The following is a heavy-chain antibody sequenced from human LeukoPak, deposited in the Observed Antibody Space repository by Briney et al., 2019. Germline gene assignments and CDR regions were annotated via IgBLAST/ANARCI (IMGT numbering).Heavy chain of an antibody. CDR3: ARDGESFSFSFDY. D-gene: IGHD1-26*01. V-gene: IGHV3-48*01. J-gene: IGHJ4*02. CDR1: GFTFSTYN. CDR2: ISSSTSTI. Sequence: GGSLRLSCAASGFTFSTYNMNWVRQAPGKGLEWVSYISSSTSTIYYADSVKGRFTISRDNAKNSLYLQMNGLRAEDTAVYYCARDGESFSFSFDYWGQGTLVTVSS.